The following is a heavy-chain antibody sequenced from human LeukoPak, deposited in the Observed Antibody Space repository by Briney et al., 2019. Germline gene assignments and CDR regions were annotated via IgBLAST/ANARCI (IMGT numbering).Heavy chain of an antibody. CDR2: INTISTSI. D-gene: IGHD1-26*01. Sequence: AGGSLRLSCVASGFNFSSYNMNWVRQAPGKGPEWVSSINTISTSIYYGDSVKGRFTISRDNAKNSLYLQMNSLRADDAAVYYCARDRRVGATETFDYWGQGTLVTVSS. V-gene: IGHV3-21*01. CDR3: ARDRRVGATETFDY. J-gene: IGHJ4*02. CDR1: GFNFSSYN.